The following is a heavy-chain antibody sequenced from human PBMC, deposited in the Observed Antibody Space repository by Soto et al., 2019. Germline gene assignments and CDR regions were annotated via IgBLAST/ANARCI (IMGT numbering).Heavy chain of an antibody. CDR1: GFIFSDYY. D-gene: IGHD3-22*01. V-gene: IGHV3-11*01. J-gene: IGHJ4*02. CDR3: ARDRRHSYDSSGQWMDY. CDR2: ISSSGSTI. Sequence: QVQLVESGGGLVKPGGSLRLSCAASGFIFSDYYMSWIRQAPGKGLEWVSYISSSGSTIYNADSVKGRFTISRDNAKNSLYLQMNSLRAADTALYYCARDRRHSYDSSGQWMDYWGQGNLVRVSS.